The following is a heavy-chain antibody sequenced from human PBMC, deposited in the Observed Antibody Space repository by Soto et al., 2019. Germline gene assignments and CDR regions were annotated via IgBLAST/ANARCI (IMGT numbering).Heavy chain of an antibody. CDR3: ARDGVTTYFQH. V-gene: IGHV4-30-2*01. CDR2: IYHSGST. CDR1: GGSISSGGYS. D-gene: IGHD3-22*01. Sequence: PSETLSLTCAVSGGSISSGGYSWSWIRQPPGKGLEWIGYIYHSGSTYYNPSLKSRVTISVDRSKNQFSLKLSSVTAADTAVYYSARDGVTTYFQHCGQGTLVTVSS. J-gene: IGHJ1*01.